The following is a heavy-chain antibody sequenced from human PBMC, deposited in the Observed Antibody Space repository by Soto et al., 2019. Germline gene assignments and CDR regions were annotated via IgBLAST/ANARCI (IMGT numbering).Heavy chain of an antibody. CDR1: GFTFSSYG. Sequence: QVQLVESGGGVVQPGRSLRLSCAASGFTFSSYGMHWVRQAPGKGLEWVALISYDGSDKYYADSVKGRLTISRDNSKXXXXXXXXXXXXXXXXXXXXXXXXXXXDYWGQGTLVTVSS. J-gene: IGHJ4*02. CDR2: ISYDGSDK. CDR3: XXXXXXXDY. V-gene: IGHV3-30*03.